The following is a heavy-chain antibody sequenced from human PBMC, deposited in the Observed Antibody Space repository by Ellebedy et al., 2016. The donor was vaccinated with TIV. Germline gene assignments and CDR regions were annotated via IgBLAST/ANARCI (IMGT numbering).Heavy chain of an antibody. V-gene: IGHV3-74*01. CDR1: GFSFSTYW. CDR3: AAEGATGGGYHYGLDV. CDR2: VKSDGTFT. Sequence: GESLKISCAASGFSFSTYWMHWVRQAPGKGLVWVACVKSDGTFTTYADSVQGRFSISRDNARNTVDLQMNSLRAEDTAVYYCAAEGATGGGYHYGLDVWGRGTTVTVSS. J-gene: IGHJ6*02. D-gene: IGHD1-26*01.